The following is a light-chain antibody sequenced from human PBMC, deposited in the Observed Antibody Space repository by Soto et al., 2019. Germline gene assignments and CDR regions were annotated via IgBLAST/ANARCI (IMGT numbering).Light chain of an antibody. Sequence: DIQMTQSPSSLSASVGDTVTITCRASQGISNSLAWFQQKPGRVPQFLIYAASTLQPGVPPRFSGSGSGTDFTLTISRLQPEDVATYYCQNYNSAPLTFGPGTRVDIK. CDR3: QNYNSAPLT. J-gene: IGKJ3*01. CDR2: AAS. CDR1: QGISNS. V-gene: IGKV1-27*01.